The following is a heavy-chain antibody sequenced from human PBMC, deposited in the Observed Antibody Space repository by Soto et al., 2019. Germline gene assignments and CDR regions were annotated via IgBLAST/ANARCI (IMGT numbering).Heavy chain of an antibody. Sequence: GGSLRLSCAASGFTFDDYGMSWVRQAPGKGLEWVSGISWNGATTGYADSVKGRFTISRDNAKNSLYLQMNSLRAEDTAVYYCARDRFVARSFDYWGQGTLVTVSS. J-gene: IGHJ4*02. CDR3: ARDRFVARSFDY. CDR2: ISWNGATT. V-gene: IGHV3-20*04. CDR1: GFTFDDYG.